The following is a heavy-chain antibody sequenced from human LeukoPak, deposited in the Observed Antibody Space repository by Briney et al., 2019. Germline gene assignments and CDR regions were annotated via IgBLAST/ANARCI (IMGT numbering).Heavy chain of an antibody. J-gene: IGHJ4*02. D-gene: IGHD3-10*01. CDR2: TNPNSGGT. CDR1: GYTFTGYY. CDR3: ARAVGYYGSGSYYV. Sequence: ASVKVSCKASGYTFTGYYMHWVRQAPGQGLEWMGWTNPNSGGTNYAQKFQGRVTMTRDTSISTAYMELSRLRSDDTAVYYCARAVGYYGSGSYYVWGQGTLVTVSS. V-gene: IGHV1-2*02.